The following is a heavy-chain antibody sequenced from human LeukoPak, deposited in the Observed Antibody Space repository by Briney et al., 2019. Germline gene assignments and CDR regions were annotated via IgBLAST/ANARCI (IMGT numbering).Heavy chain of an antibody. J-gene: IGHJ4*02. CDR1: GFTFSSYA. Sequence: PGGSLRLSCAASGFTFSSYAMTWVRQAPGKGLEWVSAISGSGSNKYYADSVKGRFTISRDNSKNTLYLLINSLRADDTAVYYCARGNGDYAIHPDYWGQGTLVTVPS. D-gene: IGHD4-17*01. CDR2: ISGSGSNK. CDR3: ARGNGDYAIHPDY. V-gene: IGHV3-23*01.